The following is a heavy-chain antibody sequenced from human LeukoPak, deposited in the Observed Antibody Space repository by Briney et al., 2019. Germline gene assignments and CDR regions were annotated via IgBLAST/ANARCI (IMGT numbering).Heavy chain of an antibody. CDR1: GYTFTSYG. V-gene: IGHV1-18*01. Sequence: ASVKVSCKASGYTFTSYGISWVRQAPGQGLEWMGWISAYNGNTNYAQKLQGRVTMTTDTSTSTAYMELRSLRYDDTAVYYCARGAAAGKRYYYYMDVWGKGTTVTVSS. D-gene: IGHD6-13*01. CDR3: ARGAAAGKRYYYYMDV. J-gene: IGHJ6*03. CDR2: ISAYNGNT.